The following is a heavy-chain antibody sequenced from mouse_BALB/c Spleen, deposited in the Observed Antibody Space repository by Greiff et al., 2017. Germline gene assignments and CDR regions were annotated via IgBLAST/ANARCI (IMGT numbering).Heavy chain of an antibody. D-gene: IGHD2-2*01. CDR3: AREGYDERAMDD. J-gene: IGHJ4*01. Sequence: EVNLVESGGGLVKPGGSLKLSCAASGFTFSSYAMSWVRQTPEKRLEWVASISSGGSTYYPDSVKGRFTISRDNARNILYLQMSSLRSEDTAMYYCAREGYDERAMDDWGQGTSVTVSS. CDR1: GFTFSSYA. CDR2: ISSGGST. V-gene: IGHV5-6-5*01.